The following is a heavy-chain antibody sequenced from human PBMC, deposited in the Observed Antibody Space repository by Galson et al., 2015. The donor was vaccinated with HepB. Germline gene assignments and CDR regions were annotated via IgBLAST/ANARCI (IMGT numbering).Heavy chain of an antibody. CDR2: IWYDGSNK. Sequence: SLRLSCAASGFTFSSYGMHWVRQAPGKGLEWVSVIWYDGSNKYYADSVKGRFTISRDNSKNTLYLHMNRLRAEDTAVYYCARARSGSYLFRYWGQGTLVTVSS. V-gene: IGHV3-33*01. CDR3: ARARSGSYLFRY. D-gene: IGHD1-26*01. CDR1: GFTFSSYG. J-gene: IGHJ4*02.